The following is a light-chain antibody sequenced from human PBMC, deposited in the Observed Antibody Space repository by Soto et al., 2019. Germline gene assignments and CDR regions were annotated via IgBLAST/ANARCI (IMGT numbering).Light chain of an antibody. V-gene: IGLV2-23*02. CDR1: SSNVGSYKL. CDR3: CSSGGSPTYV. Sequence: QSDLTQPASGSGAPGQSITISCTGTSSNVGSYKLVSWYQQHPGKAPKLMIFEVNKRPSGVSNRFSGSKSGNTASLTISGLKVEDEADYYCCSSGGSPTYVFGTGTKVTVL. CDR2: EVN. J-gene: IGLJ1*01.